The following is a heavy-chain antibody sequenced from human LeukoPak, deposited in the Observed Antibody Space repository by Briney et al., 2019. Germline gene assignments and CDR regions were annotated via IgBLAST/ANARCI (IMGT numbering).Heavy chain of an antibody. V-gene: IGHV4-59*01. CDR1: GGSISSYY. CDR3: ARGLMMAVAGRGEFHY. Sequence: SETLSLTCIVSGGSISSYYWSWIRQPPGKGLEWIGYIYYSGSTNYNPSLKSRATISVDTSKNQFSLKLSSVTAADTAAYYCARGLMMAVAGRGEFHYWGQGTLVTVSS. CDR2: IYYSGST. D-gene: IGHD6-13*01. J-gene: IGHJ4*02.